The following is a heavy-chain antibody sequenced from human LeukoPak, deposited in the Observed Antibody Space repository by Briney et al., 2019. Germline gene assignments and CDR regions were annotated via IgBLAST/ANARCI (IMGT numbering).Heavy chain of an antibody. CDR3: ASGIVLRFLEWPESFDY. CDR2: IYTSGST. CDR1: GGSISSYY. J-gene: IGHJ4*02. Sequence: PSETLSLTCTVSGGSISSYYWSWIRQPAGKGLEWIGRIYTSGSTNYNPSLKSRVTMSVDTSKNQSSLKLSSVTAADTAVYYCASGIVLRFLEWPESFDYWGQGTLVTVSS. V-gene: IGHV4-4*07. D-gene: IGHD3-3*01.